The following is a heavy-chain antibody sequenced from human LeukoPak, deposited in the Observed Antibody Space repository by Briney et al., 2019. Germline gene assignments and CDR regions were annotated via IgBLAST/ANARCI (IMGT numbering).Heavy chain of an antibody. CDR1: GGSISSSYYY. CDR3: ARGYSYLSRSFDY. D-gene: IGHD5-18*01. J-gene: IGHJ4*02. CDR2: IYYSGST. Sequence: PSETLSLTCTVSGGSISSSYYYWGWIRQPPGKGLEWIGSIYYSGSTYYNPSLKSRVTISVDTSKNQFSLKLRSVTAADTAVYYCARGYSYLSRSFDYWGQGTLVTVSS. V-gene: IGHV4-39*01.